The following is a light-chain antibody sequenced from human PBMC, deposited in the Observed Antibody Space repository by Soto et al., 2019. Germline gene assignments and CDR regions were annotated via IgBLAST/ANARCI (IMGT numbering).Light chain of an antibody. CDR2: GAS. Sequence: DIQVTQSPSSLSASVGDRVTITCRASQSINTFLNWYQQRPGKAPNLLISGASNLQSGVPSRFSGSGSGTDFTLTISSLQPEDFATYYCQQTYTSRPWTFGRGTKVEIK. V-gene: IGKV1-39*01. J-gene: IGKJ1*01. CDR3: QQTYTSRPWT. CDR1: QSINTF.